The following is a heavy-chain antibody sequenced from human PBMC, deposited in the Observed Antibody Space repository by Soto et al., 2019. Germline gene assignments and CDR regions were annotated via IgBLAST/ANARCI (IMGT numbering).Heavy chain of an antibody. V-gene: IGHV3-30-3*01. D-gene: IGHD3-22*01. CDR2: ISYDGSNK. J-gene: IGHJ2*01. Sequence: PGGSLRLSCAASGFTFSSYAMHWARQAPGKGLEWVAVISYDGSNKYYADSVKGRFTISRDNSKNTLYLRMNSLRAEYTAVYYCARYPGYYDSSGYPIIWWYFDLWGRGTLVTVSS. CDR1: GFTFSSYA. CDR3: ARYPGYYDSSGYPIIWWYFDL.